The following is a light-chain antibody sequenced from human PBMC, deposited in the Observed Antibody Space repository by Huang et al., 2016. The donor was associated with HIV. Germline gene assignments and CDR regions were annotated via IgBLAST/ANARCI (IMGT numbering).Light chain of an antibody. CDR1: QTVLYSLNKKNY. CDR2: WAT. CDR3: LQYYSVPQT. V-gene: IGKV4-1*01. J-gene: IGKJ1*01. Sequence: DIVMTQSTDSLAVSPGERATINCKSSQTVLYSLNKKNYLAWFQQKPGRPPKLLIYWATTRESWVPDRFSGSGSGTDFTLTINNLQAEDVAVYFGLQYYSVPQTFGHGTKVEIK.